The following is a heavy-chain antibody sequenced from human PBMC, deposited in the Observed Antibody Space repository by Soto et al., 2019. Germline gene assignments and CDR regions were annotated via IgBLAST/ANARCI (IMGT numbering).Heavy chain of an antibody. V-gene: IGHV3-23*01. CDR2: ISGRGDRT. D-gene: IGHD2-2*02. Sequence: GSLRLSCAASGFTFSNYAMAWVRQAPGKGLEWVSSISGRGDRTYYADSVKGRFTISRDNSKNTLSLQMNRLRAEDTALYYCARGPYTDSSEWFDPWGQGTLVTVS. CDR3: ARGPYTDSSEWFDP. J-gene: IGHJ5*02. CDR1: GFTFSNYA.